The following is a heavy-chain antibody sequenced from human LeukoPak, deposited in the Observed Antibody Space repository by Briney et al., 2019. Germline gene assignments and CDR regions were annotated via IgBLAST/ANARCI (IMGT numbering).Heavy chain of an antibody. CDR2: VYAGGDT. V-gene: IGHV3-53*01. CDR3: ARTEQLGPFDF. CDR1: GFTVRNNY. D-gene: IGHD6-6*01. J-gene: IGHJ4*02. Sequence: GGSLRLSCAASGFTVRNNYMSWVRQAPGKGLEWVSVVYAGGDTYYADSVKGRFTISRDNSKNTLYLQMDSLRAEDTAVYYCARTEQLGPFDFWGQGTLVTVSS.